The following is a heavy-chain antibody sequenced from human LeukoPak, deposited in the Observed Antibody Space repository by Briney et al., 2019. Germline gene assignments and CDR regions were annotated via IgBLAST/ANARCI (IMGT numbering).Heavy chain of an antibody. CDR2: IIPILGIA. V-gene: IGHV1-69*04. CDR3: ARDTYSSGWYCDY. Sequence: GASVKVSCKASGGTFSSYAISLVRQAPGQGLEWMGRIIPILGIANYAQKFQGRVTITADKSTSTAYMELSSLRSEDTAVYYCARDTYSSGWYCDYWGQGTLVTVSS. CDR1: GGTFSSYA. J-gene: IGHJ4*02. D-gene: IGHD6-19*01.